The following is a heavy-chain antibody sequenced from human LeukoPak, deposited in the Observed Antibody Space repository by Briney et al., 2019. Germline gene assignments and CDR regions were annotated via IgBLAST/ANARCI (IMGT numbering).Heavy chain of an antibody. Sequence: ASVKVSCKASGGTFSSYAISWVRQAPGQGLEWMGGIIPIFGTANYAQKFQGRVTITTDESTSTAYMELSSLGSEDTAVYYCARSGFHYCISTSCYNGFDPWGQGTLVTVSS. CDR1: GGTFSSYA. V-gene: IGHV1-69*05. CDR3: ARSGFHYCISTSCYNGFDP. D-gene: IGHD2-2*01. CDR2: IIPIFGTA. J-gene: IGHJ5*02.